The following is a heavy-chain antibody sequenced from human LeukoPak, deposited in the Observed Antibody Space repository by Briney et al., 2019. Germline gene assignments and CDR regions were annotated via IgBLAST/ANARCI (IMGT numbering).Heavy chain of an antibody. CDR2: INPNSGGT. Sequence: ASVKVSCKASEYSFTSYYMHWVRQAPGQGLEWMGWINPNSGGTSYLQSFQGRVTMTRDTSISTAYMDLSRLRSDDTAVYYCARGRPGDYFDYWGQGTLVTVSS. V-gene: IGHV1-2*02. CDR1: EYSFTSYY. J-gene: IGHJ4*02. D-gene: IGHD6-25*01. CDR3: ARGRPGDYFDY.